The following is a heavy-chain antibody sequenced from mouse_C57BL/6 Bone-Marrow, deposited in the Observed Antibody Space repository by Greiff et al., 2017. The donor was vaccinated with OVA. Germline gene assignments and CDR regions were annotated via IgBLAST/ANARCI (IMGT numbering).Heavy chain of an antibody. D-gene: IGHD1-1*01. CDR1: GYTFTDYN. V-gene: IGHV1-18*01. Sequence: EVKLMESGPELVKPGASVKIPCKASGYTFTDYNMDWVKQSHGKSLEWIGDINPNNGGTIYNQKFKGKATLTVDKSSSTAYMELRSLTSEDTAVYYCARDYFAYWGQGTLVTVSA. CDR3: ARDYFAY. J-gene: IGHJ3*01. CDR2: INPNNGGT.